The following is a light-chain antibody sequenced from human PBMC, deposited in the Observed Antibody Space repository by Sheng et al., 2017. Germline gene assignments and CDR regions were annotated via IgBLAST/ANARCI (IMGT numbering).Light chain of an antibody. CDR2: WAS. V-gene: IGKV4-1*01. CDR3: QQYNNWPPLT. CDR1: RSVFYSSNNKNY. Sequence: DIVVTQSPDSLAVSLGERATINCKSSRSVFYSSNNKNYLGWFQQKPGQPPKVVIYWASTRASGVPDRFSGSGSGTNFTLTISSLQSEDFAVYYCQQYNNWPPLTFGGGTKVEIK. J-gene: IGKJ4*01.